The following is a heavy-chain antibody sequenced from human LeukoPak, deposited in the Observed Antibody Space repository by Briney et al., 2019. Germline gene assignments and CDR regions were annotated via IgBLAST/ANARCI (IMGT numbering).Heavy chain of an antibody. V-gene: IGHV1-8*01. CDR1: GYTFTSYD. CDR2: MNPNSGNT. J-gene: IGHJ4*02. CDR3: ARGGRDTYYYDSSGYIRY. Sequence: GASVKVSCKASGYTFTSYDINWVRQATGQGLEWMGWMNPNSGNTGYAQKFQSRVTMTRNTSISTAYMELSSLRSEDTAVYYCARGGRDTYYYDSSGYIRYWGQGTLVTVSS. D-gene: IGHD3-22*01.